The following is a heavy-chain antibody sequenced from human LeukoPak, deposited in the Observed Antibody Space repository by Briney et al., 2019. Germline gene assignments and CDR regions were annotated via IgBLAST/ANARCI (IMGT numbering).Heavy chain of an antibody. Sequence: SETLSLTCTVSGGSISSSSYYWSWIRQPPGKGLEWIGEITHSGSTNYNPSLKSRVTISVDTSKNQFSLKLRSVTAADTAVYYCARGIGYSSSWYVDYWGQGTLVTVSS. D-gene: IGHD6-13*01. J-gene: IGHJ4*02. V-gene: IGHV4-39*07. CDR1: GGSISSSSYY. CDR2: ITHSGST. CDR3: ARGIGYSSSWYVDY.